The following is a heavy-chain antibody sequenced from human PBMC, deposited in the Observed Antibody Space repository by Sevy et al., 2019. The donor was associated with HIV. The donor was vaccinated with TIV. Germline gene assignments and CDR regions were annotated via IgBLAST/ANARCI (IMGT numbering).Heavy chain of an antibody. CDR2: LSFGCGEI. D-gene: IGHD2-8*01. J-gene: IGHJ4*02. CDR3: AGEGCTKPHDY. V-gene: IGHV3-23*01. CDR1: GFTFSKYS. Sequence: GGSLRLSCAASGFTFSKYSMSWVRQPPGKGLEWVSTLSFGCGEINYADSVKGRFTFSRDNSKSSVYLQMNNLRPEDTAVYYCAGEGCTKPHDYWGQGTLVTVSS.